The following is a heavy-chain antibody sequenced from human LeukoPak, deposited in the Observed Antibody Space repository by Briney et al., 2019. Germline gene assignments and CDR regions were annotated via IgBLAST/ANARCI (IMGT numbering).Heavy chain of an antibody. CDR2: ISSGSGHT. CDR1: GFTVSTNY. V-gene: IGHV3-11*06. J-gene: IGHJ4*02. D-gene: IGHD3-9*01. Sequence: KPGGSLRLSCAASGFTVSTNYMNWIRQTPGKGLEWISHISSGSGHTNYADSVRGRFTISRDNAKNSLYLQLNSLRAEDTAVYYCAKSSSGYSFDSWGQGTLVTVSS. CDR3: AKSSSGYSFDS.